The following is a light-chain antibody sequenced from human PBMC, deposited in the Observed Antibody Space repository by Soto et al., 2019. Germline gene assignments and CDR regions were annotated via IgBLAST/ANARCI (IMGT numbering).Light chain of an antibody. Sequence: EMGLTQSPGTLFLSPRERATLSCRASQSFFNNYLAWYQQKPGQAPRLLVYGASFRATGIPDRFSGSGSGTDFTLTISRLEPEDFAVYYCQQYGGSPFTFGQGTRLEIK. CDR3: QQYGGSPFT. J-gene: IGKJ2*01. V-gene: IGKV3-20*01. CDR2: GAS. CDR1: QSFFNNY.